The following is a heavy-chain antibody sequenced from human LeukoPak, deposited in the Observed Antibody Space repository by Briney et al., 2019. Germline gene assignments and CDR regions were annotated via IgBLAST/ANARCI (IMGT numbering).Heavy chain of an antibody. CDR1: GFTFSRYG. Sequence: GRSLRLSCAASGFTFSRYGLHWVRQAPGKGREWVAVIANDGKDKKYADSVKGRFTISRDNSKSTLYLQMNSLRAEDTAMYYCAKDPQVGAAAYYFDSGGQGTLVTVSS. CDR2: IANDGKDK. D-gene: IGHD6-13*01. J-gene: IGHJ4*02. V-gene: IGHV3-30*18. CDR3: AKDPQVGAAAYYFDS.